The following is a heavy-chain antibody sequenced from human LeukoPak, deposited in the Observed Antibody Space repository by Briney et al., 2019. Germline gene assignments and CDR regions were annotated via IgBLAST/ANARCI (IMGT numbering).Heavy chain of an antibody. CDR3: ARGPPDWGYDY. CDR1: GYTFTSYD. V-gene: IGHV1-8*01. CDR2: MSPNSGDT. D-gene: IGHD7-27*01. Sequence: ASVKVSCKASGYTFTSYDFNWVRQATGQRPEWMGWMSPNSGDTGYAQKFQDRVTMTRNTSISTAYMELSSLRSDDTAVYYCARGPPDWGYDYWGPGTLVTVSS. J-gene: IGHJ4*02.